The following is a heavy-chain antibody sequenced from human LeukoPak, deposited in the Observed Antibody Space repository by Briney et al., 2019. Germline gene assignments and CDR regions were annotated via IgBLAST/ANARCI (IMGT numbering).Heavy chain of an antibody. V-gene: IGHV4-59*08. J-gene: IGHJ3*02. CDR1: GGSISSHY. CDR2: IYYSGST. D-gene: IGHD4-17*01. CDR3: ARQRTTVTTASAFDI. Sequence: SETLSLTCTVSGGSISSHYWSWIRQPPGKGLEWIGYIYYSGSTNYNPSLKSRVTISVDTSKNQFSLKLSSVTAADTAVYYCARQRTTVTTASAFDIWGQGTMVTVSS.